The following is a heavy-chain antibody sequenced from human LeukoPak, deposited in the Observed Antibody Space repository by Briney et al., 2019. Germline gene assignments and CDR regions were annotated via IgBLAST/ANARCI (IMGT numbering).Heavy chain of an antibody. CDR1: GFTFSTYS. J-gene: IGHJ4*02. CDR3: VKDRVSGSSSYWYY. V-gene: IGHV3-64D*09. D-gene: IGHD3-22*01. Sequence: PGGSLRLSCSASGFTFSTYSMHWVRQAPGKGLEYVSSISTNGGNTYYADSVKDRFTISRDNSKNTPYLQMSSLRAEDTAVYYCVKDRVSGSSSYWYYWGQGTLVTVSS. CDR2: ISTNGGNT.